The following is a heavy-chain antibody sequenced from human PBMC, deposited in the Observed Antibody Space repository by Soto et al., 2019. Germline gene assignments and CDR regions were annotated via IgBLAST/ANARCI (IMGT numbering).Heavy chain of an antibody. J-gene: IGHJ4*02. CDR1: GFTFSSYW. D-gene: IGHD2-15*01. Sequence: PGGSLRLSCAASGFTFSSYWMHWVRQAPGKGLVWVSRINSDGSSTSYADSVKGRFTVSRDNAKNTLYLQMNSQRAEDTAVYYCVRTSLVVAAATREDYWGQGTLVTVSS. CDR3: VRTSLVVAAATREDY. CDR2: INSDGSST. V-gene: IGHV3-74*01.